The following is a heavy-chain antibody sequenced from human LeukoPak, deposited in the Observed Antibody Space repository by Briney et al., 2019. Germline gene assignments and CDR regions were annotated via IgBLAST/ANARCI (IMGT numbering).Heavy chain of an antibody. CDR3: ARDLYQDWFDP. CDR1: GGSISSGDYY. CDR2: IYYSGST. J-gene: IGHJ5*02. D-gene: IGHD2-8*01. V-gene: IGHV4-30-4*08. Sequence: SETLSLACTVSGGSISSGDYYWSWIRQPPGKGLEWIGYIYYSGSTYYNPSLKSRVTISVDTSKNQFSLKLSSVTAADTAVYYCARDLYQDWFDPWGQGTLVTVSS.